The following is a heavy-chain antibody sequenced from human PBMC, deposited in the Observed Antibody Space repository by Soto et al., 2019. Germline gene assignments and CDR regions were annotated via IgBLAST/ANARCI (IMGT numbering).Heavy chain of an antibody. V-gene: IGHV1-69*01. D-gene: IGHD3-10*01. CDR2: IIPLFGTA. CDR1: GVTFSSET. J-gene: IGHJ4*01. CDR3: ATELGENPASPFDA. Sequence: QVQLVQSGADVKKPGSSVKVSCQASGVTFSSETLGWARQAPGQGLEWVGGIIPLFGTASYAQKFQGRVTITADESTSTVYMELSSLRSDDTAVYFCATELGENPASPFDAWGHGTLVTVSS.